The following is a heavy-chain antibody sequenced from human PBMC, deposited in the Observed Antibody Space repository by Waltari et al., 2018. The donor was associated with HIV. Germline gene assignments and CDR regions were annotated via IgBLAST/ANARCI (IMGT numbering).Heavy chain of an antibody. CDR1: GIAFALFT. J-gene: IGHJ4*02. V-gene: IGHV3-21*02. CDR2: ISRGCSFS. D-gene: IGHD1-1*01. Sequence: ELVESGGGLFKPGQSLRLSGNASGIAFALFTMTWGRQAPGRGLEWVASISRGCSFSYYSDSFKGRISISRDNAKKSLFLQMNSLTADDTGLYFCVGDRTSLTTGDFDSWGQGVPVIVSS. CDR3: VGDRTSLTTGDFDS.